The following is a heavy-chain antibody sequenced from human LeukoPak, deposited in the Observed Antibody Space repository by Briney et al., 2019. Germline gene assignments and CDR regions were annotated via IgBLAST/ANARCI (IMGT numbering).Heavy chain of an antibody. CDR3: ARDRSRITMVRGVMGEKKAYFDY. CDR2: ISSSSSYI. D-gene: IGHD3-10*01. J-gene: IGHJ4*02. Sequence: GGSLRLSCAASGFTFSSYSMNWVRQAPGKGLEWVSSISSSSSYIYYADSVKGRFTISRDNAKNSLYLQMNSLRAEDTAVYYCARDRSRITMVRGVMGEKKAYFDYWGQGTLVTVSS. CDR1: GFTFSSYS. V-gene: IGHV3-21*01.